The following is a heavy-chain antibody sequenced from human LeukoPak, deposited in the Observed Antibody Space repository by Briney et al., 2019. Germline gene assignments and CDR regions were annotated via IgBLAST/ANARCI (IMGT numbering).Heavy chain of an antibody. CDR2: ISSSSSYI. Sequence: GGSLRLSCAASGFTFSSYSMNWVRQAPGKGLEWVSSISSSSSYIYYADSVKGRFTISRDNAKNSLYLQMNSLRAEDTAVYYCARGSWQLAEEVYWGQGTLVTVSS. J-gene: IGHJ4*02. CDR1: GFTFSSYS. D-gene: IGHD6-6*01. CDR3: ARGSWQLAEEVY. V-gene: IGHV3-21*04.